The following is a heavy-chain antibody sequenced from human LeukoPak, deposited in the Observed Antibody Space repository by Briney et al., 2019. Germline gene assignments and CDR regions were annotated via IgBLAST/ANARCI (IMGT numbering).Heavy chain of an antibody. CDR2: ISGSGGST. CDR1: GFTFSSYA. CDR3: AKVRSRIAAAGTSVYYFDY. D-gene: IGHD6-13*01. Sequence: GGPLRLSCAASGFTFSSYAMSWVRQAPGKGLEWVSSISGSGGSTYYADSVKGRFTISRDNSKHTLYLQMNSLRAEDTAVYYCAKVRSRIAAAGTSVYYFDYWGQGTLVTVSS. V-gene: IGHV3-23*01. J-gene: IGHJ4*02.